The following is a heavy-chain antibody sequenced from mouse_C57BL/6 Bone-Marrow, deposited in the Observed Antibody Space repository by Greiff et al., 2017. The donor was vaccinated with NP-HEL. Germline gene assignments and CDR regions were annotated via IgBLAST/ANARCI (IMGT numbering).Heavy chain of an antibody. D-gene: IGHD1-1*01. CDR1: GYTFTSYG. J-gene: IGHJ3*01. CDR2: IYPRSGNT. Sequence: GAELARPGASVKLSCKASGYTFTSYGISWVKQRTGQGLEWIGEIYPRSGNTYYNEKFKGKATLTADKSSSTAYMELRSLTSEDSAVYFCGRIYYGSPFAYWGQGTLVTVSA. V-gene: IGHV1-81*01. CDR3: GRIYYGSPFAY.